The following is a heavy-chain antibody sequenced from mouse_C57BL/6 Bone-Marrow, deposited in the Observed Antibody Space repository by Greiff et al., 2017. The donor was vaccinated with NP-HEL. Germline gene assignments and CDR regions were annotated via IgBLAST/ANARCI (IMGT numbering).Heavy chain of an antibody. J-gene: IGHJ1*03. D-gene: IGHD1-1*01. CDR1: GYAFTNYL. Sequence: VQLKESGAELVRPGTSVKVSCKASGYAFTNYLIEWVKQRPGQGLEWIGVINPGSGGTNYNEKFKGKATLTADKSSSTAYMQLSSLTSEDSAVYFCARGYYGSSPWYFDVWGTGTTV. CDR2: INPGSGGT. CDR3: ARGYYGSSPWYFDV. V-gene: IGHV1-54*01.